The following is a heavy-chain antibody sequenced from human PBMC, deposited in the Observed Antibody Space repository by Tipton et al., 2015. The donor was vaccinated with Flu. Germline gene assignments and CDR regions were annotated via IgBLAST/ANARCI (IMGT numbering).Heavy chain of an antibody. CDR1: GGSFSGYY. CDR3: ARGDPPYYDFWTELGYGMDV. V-gene: IGHV4-34*01. CDR2: INHSGST. J-gene: IGHJ6*02. Sequence: TLSLTCAVYGGSFSGYYWSWIRQPPGKGLEWIGEINHSGSTNYNPSLKSRVTISVDTSKNQFSLKLSPATAADTAVYYCARGDPPYYDFWTELGYGMDVWGQGTTVTVSS. D-gene: IGHD3-3*01.